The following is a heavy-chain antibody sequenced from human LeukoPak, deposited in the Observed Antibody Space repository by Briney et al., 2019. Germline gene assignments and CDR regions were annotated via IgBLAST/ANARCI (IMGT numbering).Heavy chain of an antibody. CDR1: GGSFSGYY. Sequence: SETLSLTCAVYGGSFSGYYWSWIRHPPGKGLEWIGEINYSGSTNYNPSLKSRVTISAATSKNQFSLKLSSVTATDTAVYYCARGSLIVVVPAATSYTKGYYYGMDVWGQGTTVTASS. CDR3: ARGSLIVVVPAATSYTKGYYYGMDV. J-gene: IGHJ6*02. D-gene: IGHD2-2*01. V-gene: IGHV4-34*01. CDR2: INYSGST.